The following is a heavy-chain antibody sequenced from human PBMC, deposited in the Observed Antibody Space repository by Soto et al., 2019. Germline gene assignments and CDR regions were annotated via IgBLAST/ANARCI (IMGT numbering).Heavy chain of an antibody. Sequence: GGSLRLSCAASGLSIYTSAMHWVRQAPGKGLEWVAMISHDGSHEYYGDSVKGRFSVSRDNSQNILHLQMNSLRIEDTAVYFCARNTDHRLVRGWLDPWGQGTLVTVSS. J-gene: IGHJ5*02. CDR3: ARNTDHRLVRGWLDP. V-gene: IGHV3-30*04. CDR1: GLSIYTSA. D-gene: IGHD3-10*01. CDR2: ISHDGSHE.